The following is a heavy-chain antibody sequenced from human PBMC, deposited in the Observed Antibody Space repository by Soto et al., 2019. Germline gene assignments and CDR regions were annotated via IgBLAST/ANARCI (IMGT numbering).Heavy chain of an antibody. D-gene: IGHD6-6*01. Sequence: SETLSLTCAVYGGSFSGYYWSWIRQPPGKGLDWIGEINHSGSTNYNPSLKSRVTISVDTSKNQFSLKLSSVTAADTAVYYCATLRTRGSSPSVVHYYYMDVWGKGTTVTVSS. V-gene: IGHV4-34*01. CDR1: GGSFSGYY. J-gene: IGHJ6*03. CDR2: INHSGST. CDR3: ATLRTRGSSPSVVHYYYMDV.